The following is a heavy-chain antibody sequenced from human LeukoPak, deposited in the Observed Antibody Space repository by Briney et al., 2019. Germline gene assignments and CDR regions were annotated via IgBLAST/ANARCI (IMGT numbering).Heavy chain of an antibody. CDR3: AKDRGPYGDRFGYFDY. CDR1: GFTFDDYA. CDR2: ISWNGGSI. D-gene: IGHD4-17*01. V-gene: IGHV3-9*01. J-gene: IGHJ4*02. Sequence: GGSLRLSCAASGFTFDDYAMHWVRQAPGKGLEWVSGISWNGGSIAYADSVMGRFTISRDNAKNSLFLQMNSLRTEDTALYYCAKDRGPYGDRFGYFDYWGQGTLITVSS.